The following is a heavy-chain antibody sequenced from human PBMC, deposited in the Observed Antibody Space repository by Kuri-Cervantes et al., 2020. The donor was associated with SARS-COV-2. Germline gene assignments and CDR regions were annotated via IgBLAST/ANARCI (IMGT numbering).Heavy chain of an antibody. CDR3: ARGYDFWSGYFFGMDV. CDR1: GFTFSGHW. J-gene: IGHJ6*02. CDR2: ISSSGSTI. Sequence: GESLKISCAASGFTFSGHWIHWVRQAPGKGLEWVSYISSSGSTIYYADSVKGRFTISRDNAKNSLYLQMNSLRAEDTAVYYCARGYDFWSGYFFGMDVWGQGTTVTVSS. V-gene: IGHV3-48*04. D-gene: IGHD3-3*01.